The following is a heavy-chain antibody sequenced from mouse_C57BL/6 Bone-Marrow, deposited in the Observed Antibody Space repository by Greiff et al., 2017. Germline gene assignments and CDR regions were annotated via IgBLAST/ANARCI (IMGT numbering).Heavy chain of an antibody. V-gene: IGHV8-12*01. CDR2: IYWDDDK. CDR3: ARRGWAYYYGSSYFDY. Sequence: QVTLKVCGPGILQSSQTLSLTCSFSGFSLSTSGMGVSWIRQPSGKGLEWLAHIYWDDDKRYNPSLKSRLTISKDTSRNQVFLKITIVDTADTATYYCARRGWAYYYGSSYFDYWGQGTTLTVSS. D-gene: IGHD1-1*01. J-gene: IGHJ2*01. CDR1: GFSLSTSGMG.